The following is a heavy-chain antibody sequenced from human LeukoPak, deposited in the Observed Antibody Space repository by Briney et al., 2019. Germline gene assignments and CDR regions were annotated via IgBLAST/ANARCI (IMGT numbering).Heavy chain of an antibody. J-gene: IGHJ3*01. Sequence: SVKVSCKASGDTFSSYVISWVRQAPGQGLEWMGGNIPIFGTANYAQKFQGRVTITTDESTSTAYMELSSLRSEDTAVYYCASAPYYYDSSGYYNALWGQGTMVTVSS. D-gene: IGHD3-22*01. V-gene: IGHV1-69*05. CDR2: NIPIFGTA. CDR1: GDTFSSYV. CDR3: ASAPYYYDSSGYYNAL.